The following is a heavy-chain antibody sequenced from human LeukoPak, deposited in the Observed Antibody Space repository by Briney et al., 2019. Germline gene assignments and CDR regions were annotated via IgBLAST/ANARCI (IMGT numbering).Heavy chain of an antibody. J-gene: IGHJ4*02. CDR1: GGSFSGYY. CDR3: ARSAMYQLLGSFDY. V-gene: IGHV4-34*01. D-gene: IGHD2-2*01. Sequence: SETLSLTCAVYGGSFSGYYWSWIRQPPGRGLEWIGEINHSGSTNYNPSLKSRVTISVDTSKNQFSLKLSSVTAADTAVYYCARSAMYQLLGSFDYWGQGTLVTVSS. CDR2: INHSGST.